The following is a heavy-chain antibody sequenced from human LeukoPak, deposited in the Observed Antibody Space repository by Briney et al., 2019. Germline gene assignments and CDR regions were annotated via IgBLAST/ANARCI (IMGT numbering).Heavy chain of an antibody. J-gene: IGHJ5*01. CDR3: VKDSAGDASDWLDS. Sequence: PGRSLRLSCAASGLIFNEYAMHWVRQAPGKGLEWVSSVNWSPGSEAYADSVKGRFTISRDNAKNSLYLQMNNLRIEDTALYYCVKDSAGDASDWLDSRGQGTLVTISS. CDR2: VNWSPGSE. V-gene: IGHV3-9*01. D-gene: IGHD5-24*01. CDR1: GLIFNEYA.